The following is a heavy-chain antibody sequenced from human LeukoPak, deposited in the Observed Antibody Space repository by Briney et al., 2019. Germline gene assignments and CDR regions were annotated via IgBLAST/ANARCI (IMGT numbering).Heavy chain of an antibody. V-gene: IGHV3-11*04. CDR1: AFTFSDNY. D-gene: IGHD1-1*01. CDR2: ISPSGTDI. Sequence: PGGSLRLSCAVSAFTFSDNYMTWIRQAPGKGLESVSYISPSGTDISYADSVKGRFTISRDNAKNSLYLQMNSLRAEDTAVYYCARDTTGTSNAFDIWGQGTMVTVSS. J-gene: IGHJ3*02. CDR3: ARDTTGTSNAFDI.